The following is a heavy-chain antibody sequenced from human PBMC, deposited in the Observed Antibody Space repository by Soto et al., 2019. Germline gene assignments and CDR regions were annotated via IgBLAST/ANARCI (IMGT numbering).Heavy chain of an antibody. V-gene: IGHV3-23*01. Sequence: GGSLRLSCAASGFTFSSYAMSWVRQAPGKGLEWVSAISGSGGSTYYADSVKGRFTISRDNSKNTLYLQMNSLRAEDTAVYYCAKAITQQDIVVVPAAPTDCWGQGTLVTVSS. CDR3: AKAITQQDIVVVPAAPTDC. J-gene: IGHJ4*02. CDR1: GFTFSSYA. CDR2: ISGSGGST. D-gene: IGHD2-2*01.